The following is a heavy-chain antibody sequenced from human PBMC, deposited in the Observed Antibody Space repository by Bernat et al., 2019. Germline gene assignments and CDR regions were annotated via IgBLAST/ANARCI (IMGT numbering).Heavy chain of an antibody. Sequence: QVQLVESGGGVVQPGRSLRLSCAASGFTFSSYAMHWVRQAPGKGLELVAVISYDGSNKYYADSVKGRFTISRDNSKNTLYLQMNSLRAEDTAVYYCARDYWFRELQPYFDYWGQGTLVTVSS. CDR1: GFTFSSYA. CDR3: ARDYWFRELQPYFDY. D-gene: IGHD3-10*01. J-gene: IGHJ4*02. CDR2: ISYDGSNK. V-gene: IGHV3-30*01.